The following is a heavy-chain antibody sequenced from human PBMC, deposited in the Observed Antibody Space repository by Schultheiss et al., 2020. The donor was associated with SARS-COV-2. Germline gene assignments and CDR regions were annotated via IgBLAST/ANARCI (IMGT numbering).Heavy chain of an antibody. J-gene: IGHJ4*02. CDR1: GFTFSSYG. CDR3: AKARLGVAVLEN. CDR2: ISYDGSSK. Sequence: GGSLRLSCAASGFTFSSYGMHWVRQAPGKGLEWVAVISYDGSSKFYADYVKGRFTISRDDSKNTLYIQMNSLRVEDTGIYYCAKARLGVAVLENWGQGALVTVSS. V-gene: IGHV3-30*18. D-gene: IGHD3-16*01.